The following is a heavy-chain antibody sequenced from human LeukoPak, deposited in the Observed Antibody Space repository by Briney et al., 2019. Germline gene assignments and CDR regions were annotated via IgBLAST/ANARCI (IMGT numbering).Heavy chain of an antibody. V-gene: IGHV3-23*01. Sequence: GSLRLSCTASGFTFSSYSMNWVRQAPGKGLEWVSAISGSGGSTYYADSVKGRFTISRDNSKNTLYLQMNSLRAEDTAVYYCAKKRGVVRGVIDYWGQGTLVTVSS. CDR1: GFTFSSYS. CDR3: AKKRGVVRGVIDY. D-gene: IGHD3-10*01. J-gene: IGHJ4*02. CDR2: ISGSGGST.